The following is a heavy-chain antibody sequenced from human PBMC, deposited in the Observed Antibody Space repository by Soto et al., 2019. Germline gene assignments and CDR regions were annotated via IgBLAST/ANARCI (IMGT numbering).Heavy chain of an antibody. D-gene: IGHD3-16*01. V-gene: IGHV3-48*02. Sequence: GGSLRLSCAASGFSFSTSTMNWVLQAPGKGLEWVSYISSGSSTRYYADCVKGRFTITRDNGKNSLYLKRNSLRDEDTAVYYCERVRRKDASDYYGMDVWGQGTTVTVS. CDR1: GFSFSTST. CDR3: ERVRRKDASDYYGMDV. CDR2: ISSGSSTR. J-gene: IGHJ6*02.